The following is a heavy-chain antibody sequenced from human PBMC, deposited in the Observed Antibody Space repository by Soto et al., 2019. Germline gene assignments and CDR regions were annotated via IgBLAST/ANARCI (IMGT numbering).Heavy chain of an antibody. CDR1: GGTFSNHA. J-gene: IGHJ4*02. Sequence: SVKVSCKASGGTFSNHAISWVRQAPGQGPEWMGGIIPLSGTTNYVQKFQGRVTITADESMTTAYMELSSLRFEDTAVYYCARGPDRSGFYLFDYWGQGTLVTVSS. CDR3: ARGPDRSGFYLFDY. V-gene: IGHV1-69*13. CDR2: IIPLSGTT. D-gene: IGHD3-22*01.